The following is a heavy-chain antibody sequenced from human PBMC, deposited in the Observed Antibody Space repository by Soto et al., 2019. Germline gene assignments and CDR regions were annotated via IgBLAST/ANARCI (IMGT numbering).Heavy chain of an antibody. CDR1: GFAFRTYA. V-gene: IGHV3-23*01. J-gene: IGHJ6*02. D-gene: IGHD2-21*02. CDR3: AKTGPYCGGDCSRYFYGMDV. CDR2: IWGSGDRT. Sequence: PXGSLRLSCAASGFAFRTYAMAWVRQAPGKGLEWVSGIWGSGDRTFYADSVKGRFTISRDNSRNTLYLQMYSLTAEDTALYYCAKTGPYCGGDCSRYFYGMDVWGQGTTVTVSS.